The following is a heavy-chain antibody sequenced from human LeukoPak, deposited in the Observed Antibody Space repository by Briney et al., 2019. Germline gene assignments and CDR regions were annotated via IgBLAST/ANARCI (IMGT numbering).Heavy chain of an antibody. V-gene: IGHV4-59*08. CDR1: GDSISSYY. J-gene: IGHJ4*02. CDR2: IYYSGST. D-gene: IGHD3-22*01. Sequence: SETLSLTCSVSGDSISSYYWSWVRQPPGKGLEWIGYIYYSGSTNCNPSLKSRVTISVDTSKNQFSLKLSSVTAADTAVYYCARHRAYDSSGYYSRLYFDYWGQGALVTVSS. CDR3: ARHRAYDSSGYYSRLYFDY.